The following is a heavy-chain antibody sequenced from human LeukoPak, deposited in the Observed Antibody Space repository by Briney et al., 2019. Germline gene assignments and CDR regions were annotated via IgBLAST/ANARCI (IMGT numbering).Heavy chain of an antibody. CDR2: ISSSSSYI. CDR3: ARDGLLRYFDWASDY. Sequence: GGSLRLSCAASGFTFSSYGMSWVRQAPGKGLEWVSSISSSSSYIYYADSVKGRFTISRDNSKNSLYLQMNSLRAEDTAVYYCARDGLLRYFDWASDYWGQGTLVTVSS. V-gene: IGHV3-21*01. D-gene: IGHD3-9*01. J-gene: IGHJ4*02. CDR1: GFTFSSYG.